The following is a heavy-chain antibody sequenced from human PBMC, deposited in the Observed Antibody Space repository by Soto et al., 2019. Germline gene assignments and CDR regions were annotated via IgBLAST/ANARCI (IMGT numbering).Heavy chain of an antibody. V-gene: IGHV1-69*02. CDR3: AVNAGGVQQRVKTGVSWFDP. D-gene: IGHD6-13*01. Sequence: QVQLVQSGAAVKKPGSSLKVSCKAAGGTFSSYTISWVRQAPGQGLEWMGRIITILGIANYAQKFKGRVTITADKSTSTAYMELISLRSEDTPVYYCAVNAGGVQQRVKTGVSWFDPWGQGTLVTVSS. J-gene: IGHJ5*02. CDR1: GGTFSSYT. CDR2: IITILGIA.